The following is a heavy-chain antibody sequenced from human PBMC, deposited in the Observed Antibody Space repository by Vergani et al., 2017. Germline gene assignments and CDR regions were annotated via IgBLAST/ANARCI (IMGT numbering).Heavy chain of an antibody. D-gene: IGHD5-18*01. Sequence: EVQLVESGGGLVKPGGSLRLSCAASGFTFSNAWMNWVRQAPGKGLEWVGRIKSKTDGGTTDYAAPVKGRFTISRDDSKNTLYLKMNSLKTEDTAVYYCTTDEVDSYGYYWFDPWGQGTLVTVSS. CDR1: GFTFSNAW. J-gene: IGHJ5*02. CDR3: TTDEVDSYGYYWFDP. V-gene: IGHV3-15*07. CDR2: IKSKTDGGTT.